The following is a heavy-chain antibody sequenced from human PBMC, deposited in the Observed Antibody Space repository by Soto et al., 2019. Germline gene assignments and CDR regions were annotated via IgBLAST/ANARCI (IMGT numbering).Heavy chain of an antibody. CDR3: AGYYGSGSPKVPLPYYYYMDV. D-gene: IGHD3-10*01. CDR2: IIPILGIA. Sequence: GASVRVSCKASGGTFSSHTISWVRQAPGQGLEWMGRIIPILGIANYAQKFQGRVTITADKSTSTAYMELSSLRSEDTAVYYCAGYYGSGSPKVPLPYYYYMDVWGKGTTVTVSS. J-gene: IGHJ6*03. CDR1: GGTFSSHT. V-gene: IGHV1-69*02.